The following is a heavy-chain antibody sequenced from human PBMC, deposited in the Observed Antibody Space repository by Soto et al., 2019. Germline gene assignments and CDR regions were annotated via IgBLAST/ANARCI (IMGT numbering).Heavy chain of an antibody. CDR3: AKSLVQPWLVSDY. D-gene: IGHD6-19*01. J-gene: IGHJ4*02. CDR1: GFTFSSYG. CDR2: ISYDGSNK. Sequence: GGSLRLSCAASGFTFSSYGMHWVRQAPGKGLEWVAVISYDGSNKYYADSVKGRFTISRDNSKNTLYLQMNSLRVEDTAVYYCAKSLVQPWLVSDYWGQGTLVTVSS. V-gene: IGHV3-30*18.